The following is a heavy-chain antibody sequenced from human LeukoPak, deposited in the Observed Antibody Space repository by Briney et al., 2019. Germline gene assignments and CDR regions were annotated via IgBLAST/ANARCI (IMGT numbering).Heavy chain of an antibody. Sequence: QPGGSLRLSCAASGFTFSSYSMNWVRQAPGKGLERVSSISSSSSYIYYADSVKGRFTISRGNAKNSLYLQMNSLRAEDTAVYYCARTGYYDSSGYYANWYFDLWGRGTLVTVSS. V-gene: IGHV3-21*01. D-gene: IGHD3-22*01. CDR2: ISSSSSYI. J-gene: IGHJ2*01. CDR1: GFTFSSYS. CDR3: ARTGYYDSSGYYANWYFDL.